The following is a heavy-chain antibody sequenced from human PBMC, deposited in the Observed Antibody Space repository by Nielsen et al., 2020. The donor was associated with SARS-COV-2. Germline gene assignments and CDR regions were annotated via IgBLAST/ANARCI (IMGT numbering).Heavy chain of an antibody. Sequence: SETLSLTCTVSSGSMRSGSYYWSWIRQTAGKGLEWIGRISAGGSTNYNPSLRSRVTISIDTSKNQFPLKLTSVTAADTAVYYCAHQYYSDNDRYADFWGQGTLVSVSS. D-gene: IGHD3-22*01. J-gene: IGHJ4*02. CDR3: AHQYYSDNDRYADF. CDR1: SGSMRSGSYY. V-gene: IGHV4-61*02. CDR2: ISAGGST.